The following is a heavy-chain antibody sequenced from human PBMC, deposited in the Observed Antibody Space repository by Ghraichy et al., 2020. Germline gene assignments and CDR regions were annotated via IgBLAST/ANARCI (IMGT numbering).Heavy chain of an antibody. V-gene: IGHV4-31*03. D-gene: IGHD3-3*01. CDR2: IYYSGST. J-gene: IGHJ2*01. CDR1: GGSISSGGYY. Sequence: LSLTCTVSGGSISSGGYYWSWIRQHPGKGLEWIGYIYYSGSTYYNLSLKSRVTISVDTSKNQFSLKLSSVTAADTAVYYCARFAHYGHRKRVVISYWYFDLWGRGTLVTVS. CDR3: ARFAHYGHRKRVVISYWYFDL.